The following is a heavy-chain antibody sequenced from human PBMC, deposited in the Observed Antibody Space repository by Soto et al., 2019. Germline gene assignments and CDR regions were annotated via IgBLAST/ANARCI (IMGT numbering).Heavy chain of an antibody. J-gene: IGHJ4*02. CDR2: INAGNGNT. D-gene: IGHD3-22*01. V-gene: IGHV1-3*01. CDR3: AILGTYYFDNSDNYFDF. Sequence: ASVKVSCKASGYTLTGYSIHWVRQAPGQRLEWMGWINAGNGNTKFSQKFQGRVTITRDTSASTAYMELRGLRSEDTAVYYCAILGTYYFDNSDNYFDFWGQGTLVTVS. CDR1: GYTLTGYS.